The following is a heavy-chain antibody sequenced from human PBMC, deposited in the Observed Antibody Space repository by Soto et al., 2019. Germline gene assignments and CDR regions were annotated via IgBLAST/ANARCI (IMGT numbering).Heavy chain of an antibody. CDR1: GASISRGGFH. D-gene: IGHD3-10*01. CDR3: ARRGSGHTFDY. V-gene: IGHV4-39*01. J-gene: IGHJ4*02. CDR2: LYSGST. Sequence: QLQLQEAGPGLVKPSETLSLTCAVSGASISRGGFHWGWIRQPPGQGLEWIGSLYSGSTYYNPSLKSRVTISADTSKGEFSLRLTSVTAAGTDVYYCARRGSGHTFDYWGQGTLVTVSS.